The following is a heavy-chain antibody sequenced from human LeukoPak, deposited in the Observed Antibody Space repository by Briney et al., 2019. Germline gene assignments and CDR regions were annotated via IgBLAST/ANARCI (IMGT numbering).Heavy chain of an antibody. Sequence: PSETLSLTCTVSGGSISSGSYYWSWIRQPAGKGLEWIGRIYTSGSTNYNPSLKSRVTISVDTSKNQFSLKLSSVTAADTAVYYCARDQPDFYYLAAAGTRLSYYYYMDVWGKGTTVTVSS. CDR3: ARDQPDFYYLAAAGTRLSYYYYMDV. D-gene: IGHD6-13*01. CDR2: IYTSGST. CDR1: GGSISSGSYY. J-gene: IGHJ6*03. V-gene: IGHV4-61*02.